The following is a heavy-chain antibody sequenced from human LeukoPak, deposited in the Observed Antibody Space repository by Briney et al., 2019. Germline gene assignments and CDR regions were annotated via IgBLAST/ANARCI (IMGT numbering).Heavy chain of an antibody. CDR2: INPNSGGT. V-gene: IGHV1-2*02. CDR1: GYTFTGYY. CDR3: ARGVYGYGFLDY. Sequence: ASVKVSCKASGYTFTGYYMHWVRQAPGQGLEWMGWINPNSGGTNYAQKFQGRVTMTRDTSISTAYMELSRLRSDDTAVYYRARGVYGYGFLDYWGQGTLVTVSS. D-gene: IGHD5-18*01. J-gene: IGHJ4*02.